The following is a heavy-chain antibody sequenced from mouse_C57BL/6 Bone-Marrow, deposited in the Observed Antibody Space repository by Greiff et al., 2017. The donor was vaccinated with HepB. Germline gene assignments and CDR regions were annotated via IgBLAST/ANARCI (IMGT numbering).Heavy chain of an antibody. Sequence: EVKLVESGGGLVQPGGSMKLSCVASGFTFSNYWMNWVRQSPEKGLEWVAQIRLKSDNYATHYAESVNGRFTISRDDSKSSVYLQMNNLRAEDTGIYYCTHHFYYYSGSSYFDYWGQGTTLTVSS. V-gene: IGHV6-3*01. CDR3: THHFYYYSGSSYFDY. CDR1: GFTFSNYW. D-gene: IGHD1-1*01. CDR2: IRLKSDNYAT. J-gene: IGHJ2*01.